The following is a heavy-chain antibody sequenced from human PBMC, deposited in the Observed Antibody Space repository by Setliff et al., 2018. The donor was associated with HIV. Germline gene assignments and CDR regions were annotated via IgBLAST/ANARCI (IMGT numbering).Heavy chain of an antibody. CDR3: TTSNYYGSSGPFDY. CDR1: GVTLKNDW. Sequence: PGGSLRLSCAASGVTLKNDWMNWVRQAPGKGLEWVGRIKSKTDGGTTDYAAPVKGRFTISRDDSKNTLHLQMNSLKTEDTAVYYCTTSNYYGSSGPFDYWGQGTLVTVSS. D-gene: IGHD3-22*01. V-gene: IGHV3-15*01. J-gene: IGHJ4*02. CDR2: IKSKTDGGTT.